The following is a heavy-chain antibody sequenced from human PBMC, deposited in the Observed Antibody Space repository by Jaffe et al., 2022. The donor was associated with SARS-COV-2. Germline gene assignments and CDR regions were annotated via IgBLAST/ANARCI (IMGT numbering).Heavy chain of an antibody. CDR3: ARDGDTMIVVGRFDY. CDR1: GYTFTGYY. CDR2: INPNSGGT. D-gene: IGHD3-22*01. J-gene: IGHJ4*02. V-gene: IGHV1-2*02. Sequence: QVQLVQSGAEVKKPGASVKVSCKASGYTFTGYYMHWVRQAPGQGLEWMGWINPNSGGTNYAQKFQGRVTMTRDTSISTAYMELSRLRSDDTAVYYCARDGDTMIVVGRFDYWGQGTLVTVSS.